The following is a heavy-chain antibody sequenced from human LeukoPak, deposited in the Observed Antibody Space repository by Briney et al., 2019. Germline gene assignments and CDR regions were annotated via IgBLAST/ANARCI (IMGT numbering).Heavy chain of an antibody. CDR2: INPSGGST. D-gene: IGHD3-16*02. V-gene: IGHV1-46*03. CDR3: ARDSRGEYDYVWGSYRSPDY. J-gene: IGHJ4*02. CDR1: GYTFTSYY. Sequence: ASVKVSCKASGYTFTSYYMHWVRQAPGQGLEWMGIINPSGGSTSYAQKFQGRVTMTRDTSTSTVYMELSSPRSEDTAVYYCARDSRGEYDYVWGSYRSPDYWGQGTLVTVSS.